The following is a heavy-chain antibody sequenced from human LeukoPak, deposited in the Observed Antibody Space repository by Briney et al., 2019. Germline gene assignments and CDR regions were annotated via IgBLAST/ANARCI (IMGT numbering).Heavy chain of an antibody. CDR3: ASLRRGYSLYYFDY. V-gene: IGHV4-39*01. CDR2: IHYDGNT. D-gene: IGHD3-22*01. J-gene: IGHJ4*02. Sequence: PSKTLSLTCTVSGGSISSSTYSWTWIRQPPGKGLEWIGSIHYDGNTYYKPSLKSRVTISVDTSKIQFSLKLSSVTAADTAVYYCASLRRGYSLYYFDYWGQGTLVTVSS. CDR1: GGSISSSTYS.